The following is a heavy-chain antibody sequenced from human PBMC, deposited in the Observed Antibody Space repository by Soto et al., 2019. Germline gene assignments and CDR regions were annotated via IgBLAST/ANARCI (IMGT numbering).Heavy chain of an antibody. CDR3: ASPRVSEQYDILTGYPRPDGMDV. J-gene: IGHJ6*02. V-gene: IGHV1-69*01. Sequence: QVQLVQSGAEVKKPGSSVKVSCKASGGTFSSYAISWVRQAPGQGLEWMGGIIPIFGTANYAQKFQGRVTITADESTSTAYMELSSLRSEDTAVYYCASPRVSEQYDILTGYPRPDGMDVWGQGTTVTVSS. D-gene: IGHD3-9*01. CDR1: GGTFSSYA. CDR2: IIPIFGTA.